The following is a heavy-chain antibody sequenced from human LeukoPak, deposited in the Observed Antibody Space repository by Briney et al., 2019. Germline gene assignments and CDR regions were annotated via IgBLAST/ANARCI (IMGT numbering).Heavy chain of an antibody. CDR1: GFSFTYAW. J-gene: IGHJ4*02. CDR3: AAGHQNSLEGY. CDR2: IGVRT. Sequence: GGSLRLSCAASGFSFTYAWMSWVRQVPGEGLEWVSAIGVRTHYADSVKGRFTISRDGSKNTLYLQMNSLTVEDTAIYFCAAGHQNSLEGYWGQGTLVSVAS. V-gene: IGHV3-23*01. D-gene: IGHD1-1*01.